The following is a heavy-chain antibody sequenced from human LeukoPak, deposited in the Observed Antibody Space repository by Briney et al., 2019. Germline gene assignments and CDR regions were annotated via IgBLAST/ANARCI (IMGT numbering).Heavy chain of an antibody. Sequence: PGGSLRLSCAASGFTFSDYYMSWIRQAPGKGPEWVSSITSSSSYIYYADSVKGRFTISRDNARNSLYLQMNSLRAEDTALYYCARDGDTVLTRGYYYYMDVWGKGTTVTVSS. CDR2: ITSSSSYI. D-gene: IGHD4-23*01. J-gene: IGHJ6*03. V-gene: IGHV3-11*06. CDR3: ARDGDTVLTRGYYYYMDV. CDR1: GFTFSDYY.